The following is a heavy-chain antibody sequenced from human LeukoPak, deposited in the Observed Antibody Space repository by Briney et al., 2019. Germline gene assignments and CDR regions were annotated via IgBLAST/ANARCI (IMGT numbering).Heavy chain of an antibody. D-gene: IGHD6-13*01. CDR1: GFTFSSYW. J-gene: IGHJ6*03. CDR3: ARGYSSSWYFYYYYYYMDV. V-gene: IGHV3-7*04. Sequence: GGSLRLSCAASGFTFSSYWMSWVRQAPGKGLEWVANIKQDGSDKYYVDSVKGRFTTSRDNAKNSLYLQMNSLRAEDTAVYYCARGYSSSWYFYYYYYYMDVWGKGTTVTVSS. CDR2: IKQDGSDK.